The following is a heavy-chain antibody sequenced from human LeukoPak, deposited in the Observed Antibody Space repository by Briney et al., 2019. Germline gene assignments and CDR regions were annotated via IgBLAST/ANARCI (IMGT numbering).Heavy chain of an antibody. D-gene: IGHD3-3*01. CDR1: GFTFSDHY. Sequence: GGSLRLSCAASGFTFSDHYMDWVRQAPGKGLEWVGRITNKPKSYNTEYAASVKGRFTISRGDSKNSLYLQMNSLKTEDTAVYYCARGFHYDFWSGSYYFDYWGQGTLVTVSS. CDR2: ITNKPKSYNT. V-gene: IGHV3-72*01. J-gene: IGHJ4*02. CDR3: ARGFHYDFWSGSYYFDY.